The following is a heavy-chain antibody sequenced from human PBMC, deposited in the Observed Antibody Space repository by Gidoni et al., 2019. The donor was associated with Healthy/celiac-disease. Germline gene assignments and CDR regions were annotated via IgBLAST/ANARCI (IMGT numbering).Heavy chain of an antibody. Sequence: EVQLVESGGGLVQPGRSLRISCTASGFNFGDYAMSWFRQAQGKGLEWVGFIRSKAYGGTTEYAASVKGRFTISRDDSKSIAYLQMNSLKTEDTAVYYCTRAPTSITMIVVVPDYWGQGTLVTVSS. J-gene: IGHJ4*02. CDR3: TRAPTSITMIVVVPDY. CDR1: GFNFGDYA. D-gene: IGHD3-22*01. CDR2: IRSKAYGGTT. V-gene: IGHV3-49*03.